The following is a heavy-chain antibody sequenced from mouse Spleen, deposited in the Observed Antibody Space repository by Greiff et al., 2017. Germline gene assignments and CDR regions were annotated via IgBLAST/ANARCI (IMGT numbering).Heavy chain of an antibody. CDR3: ARRGSGYVGWFAY. CDR1: GFTFSSYA. D-gene: IGHD3-1*01. J-gene: IGHJ3*01. CDR2: INSNGGST. Sequence: EVQRVESGGGLVKPGGSLKLSCAASGFTFSSYAMSWVRQTPEKRLEWVAAINSNGGSTYYPDTVKDRFTISRDNAKNTLYLQMSSLRSEDTALYYCARRGSGYVGWFAYWGQGTLVTVSA. V-gene: IGHV5-6-2*01.